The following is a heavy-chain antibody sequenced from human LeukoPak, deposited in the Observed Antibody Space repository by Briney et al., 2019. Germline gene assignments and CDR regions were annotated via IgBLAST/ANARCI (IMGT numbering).Heavy chain of an antibody. D-gene: IGHD3-9*01. J-gene: IGHJ6*04. V-gene: IGHV3-23*01. CDR3: AKIRGDYDILTGYYVMDV. CDR2: ISHGGGST. CDR1: GFSFSNDG. Sequence: GALRLSCAASGFSFSNDGMSWVRQPPGKGLEWVSGISHGGGSTYYADSVKGRFTISRDNSKNTLYLDMSSLRAEDTAVYYCAKIRGDYDILTGYYVMDVWGRGTTVTISS.